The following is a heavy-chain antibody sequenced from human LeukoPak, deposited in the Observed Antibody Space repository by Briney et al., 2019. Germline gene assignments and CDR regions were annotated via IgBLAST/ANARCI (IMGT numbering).Heavy chain of an antibody. Sequence: GGSLRLSCGASGFSFLSYGMHWVRQAPGKGLAWVGVISDAGRSKHYADSVKGRFTISRDNSKDTLYLQMNSLRAEDTAVYYCAKRPSDYGDYVSYFDHWGQGTLVTVSS. CDR3: AKRPSDYGDYVSYFDH. V-gene: IGHV3-30*18. CDR2: ISDAGRSK. CDR1: GFSFLSYG. D-gene: IGHD4-17*01. J-gene: IGHJ4*02.